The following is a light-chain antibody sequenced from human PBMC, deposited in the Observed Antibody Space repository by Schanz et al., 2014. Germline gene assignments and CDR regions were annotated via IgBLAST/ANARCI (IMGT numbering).Light chain of an antibody. CDR2: ADY. Sequence: QSLLTQPPSVSAAPGQRVTISCSGGALNLGHNFVSWYQQFPGTAPKLLIFADYQRPSEIPDRISGSKTGTSATLAINGLQTGDEAEYYCGTWDSSLSAGVFGGGTKLTVL. CDR3: GTWDSSLSAGV. J-gene: IGLJ2*01. CDR1: ALNLGHNF. V-gene: IGLV1-51*01.